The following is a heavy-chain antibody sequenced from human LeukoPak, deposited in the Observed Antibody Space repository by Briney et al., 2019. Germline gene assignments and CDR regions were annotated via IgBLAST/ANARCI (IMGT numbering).Heavy chain of an antibody. CDR1: GYTFTGYY. CDR2: INPNSGGT. D-gene: IGHD3-10*01. CDR3: ARNLWFRESSDAFDM. J-gene: IGHJ3*02. V-gene: IGHV1-2*02. Sequence: GASVKVSCKASGYTFTGYYMHWVRQAPGQGLEWMGWINPNSGGTNYAQKFQGRVTMTRDTSISTAYMDMSSLRSDDTAVYYCARNLWFRESSDAFDMWGQGTMVTVSS.